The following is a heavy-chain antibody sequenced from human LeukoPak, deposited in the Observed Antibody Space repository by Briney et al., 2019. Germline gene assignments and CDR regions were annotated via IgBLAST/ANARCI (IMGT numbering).Heavy chain of an antibody. D-gene: IGHD2-15*01. CDR2: IFYSGTT. V-gene: IGHV4-59*11. Sequence: SETLSLTCTVSGGSITSHYWSWIRQPPGKGLEWIGYIFYSGTTNYTPSLNSRVTISLDTSKNQISLRLSSVTAADTGVYYCARGREIYCSVVSCYRWFVPWGEGALVTVSS. CDR3: ARGREIYCSVVSCYRWFVP. CDR1: GGSITSHY. J-gene: IGHJ5*02.